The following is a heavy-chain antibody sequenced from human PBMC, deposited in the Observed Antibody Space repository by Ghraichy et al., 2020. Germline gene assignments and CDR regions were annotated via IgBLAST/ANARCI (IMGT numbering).Heavy chain of an antibody. CDR2: VSSSGST. Sequence: SETLSLICSVSGGSIRNYQWNWIRQSPGKRLEWIGYVSSSGSTNYNPSLKSRVTFSLDTSRNQLSMNLSAVTATDTAVYYCASGVFQFEYWGQGTLVSVAS. CDR1: GGSIRNYQ. V-gene: IGHV4-59*08. J-gene: IGHJ4*02. CDR3: ASGVFQFEY. D-gene: IGHD3-16*01.